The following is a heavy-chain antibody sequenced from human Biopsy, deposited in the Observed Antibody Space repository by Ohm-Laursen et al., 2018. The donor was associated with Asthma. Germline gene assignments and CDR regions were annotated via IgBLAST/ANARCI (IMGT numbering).Heavy chain of an antibody. CDR2: LIPVLGTA. Sequence: SVKVSCKASGDSFSNYAISWVRQAPRQGLEWMGGLIPVLGTADYAQMFQGRVTITADVFTNTVHMELSSLRSEDTAVLYCAKARCYYYYCDMEVWGQGTTVTVSS. CDR1: GDSFSNYA. V-gene: IGHV1-69*13. J-gene: IGHJ6*02. D-gene: IGHD3-16*02. CDR3: AKARCYYYYCDMEV.